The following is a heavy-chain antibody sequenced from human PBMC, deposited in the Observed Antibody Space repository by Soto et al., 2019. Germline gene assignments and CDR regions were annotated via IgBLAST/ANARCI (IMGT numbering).Heavy chain of an antibody. D-gene: IGHD4-4*01. Sequence: GESLKISCKGSGYSFTSYWISWVRQMPGKGLEWMGIIYPGDSDTRYSPSFQGQVTISADKSISTAYLQWSSLKASDTAMYYCARHLKGTTVTTAWLTYYYYGMDVWGQGTTVTVSS. J-gene: IGHJ6*02. V-gene: IGHV5-51*01. CDR1: GYSFTSYW. CDR3: ARHLKGTTVTTAWLTYYYYGMDV. CDR2: IYPGDSDT.